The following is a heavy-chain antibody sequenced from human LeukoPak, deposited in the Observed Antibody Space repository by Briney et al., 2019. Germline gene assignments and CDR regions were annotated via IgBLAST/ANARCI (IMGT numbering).Heavy chain of an antibody. CDR1: GFTFGSRW. CDR2: IKDDGSTT. CDR3: HPLAYVSN. Sequence: GGSLRLSCAVSGFTFGSRWMHWVRQAPGKGLVWVALIKDDGSTTNYADSVKGRFTASRDDAKNTVYLQMSSLTAEDTAVYYCHPLAYVSNWGQGTLVTVSS. D-gene: IGHD2-8*01. J-gene: IGHJ4*02. V-gene: IGHV3-74*01.